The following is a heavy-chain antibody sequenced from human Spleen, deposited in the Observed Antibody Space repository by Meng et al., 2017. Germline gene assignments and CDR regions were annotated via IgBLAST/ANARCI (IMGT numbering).Heavy chain of an antibody. V-gene: IGHV1-2*06. D-gene: IGHD6-13*01. CDR3: ARDEDISAAGKLFGDY. Sequence: QGRRVQAGAEVEKPGASVKVACKASGYTFPGYWLPWVRRAPGQGLEWMGRINPKSGDTHYAQRFQGRVTMTGDTSISTAYMELSGLRSDDTAMYYCARDEDISAAGKLFGDYWGQGTLVTVSS. CDR2: INPKSGDT. J-gene: IGHJ4*02. CDR1: GYTFPGYW.